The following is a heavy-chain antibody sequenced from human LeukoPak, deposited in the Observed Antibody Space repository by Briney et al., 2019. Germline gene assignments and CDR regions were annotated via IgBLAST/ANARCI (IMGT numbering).Heavy chain of an antibody. CDR2: INPNSGDT. CDR3: ARDYCSSTSCLFDY. D-gene: IGHD2-2*01. V-gene: IGHV1-2*06. CDR1: GYSLTGYH. Sequence: ASVKVSCKASGYSLTGYHMHWVRQAPGQGLEWMGRINPNSGDTNYAQKFQGRVTMTRDTSISTAYMELSRLRSDDTAVYYCARDYCSSTSCLFDYWGQGTLVTVSP. J-gene: IGHJ4*02.